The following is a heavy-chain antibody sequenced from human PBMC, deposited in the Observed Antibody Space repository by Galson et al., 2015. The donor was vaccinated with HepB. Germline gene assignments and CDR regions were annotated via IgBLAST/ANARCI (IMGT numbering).Heavy chain of an antibody. V-gene: IGHV3-53*01. J-gene: IGHJ4*02. CDR2: ISTGTDL. CDR3: ARIFTSSWYFDH. D-gene: IGHD6-13*01. Sequence: SPRLSCAASGFTVSRSYMAWVRQAPGKGLEWVSVISTGTDLYYADSVRGRFAIARDNSKNSLYLQLNSLRADDTAVYYCARIFTSSWYFDHWGQGTLVTVSS. CDR1: GFTVSRSY.